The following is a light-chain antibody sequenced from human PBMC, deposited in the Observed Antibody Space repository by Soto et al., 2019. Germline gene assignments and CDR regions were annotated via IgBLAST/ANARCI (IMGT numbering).Light chain of an antibody. J-gene: IGKJ2*01. CDR3: QHYNFWPHT. V-gene: IGKV3-15*01. Sequence: EILLTQSPATLAVSPGEGATLSCRASQSVRDNLAWYQQKPGQAPRLLIYRASTGATGVPARFSGSGSGTEFTLTISSLQSEDVSVYFCQHYNFWPHTFGQGTKVDIK. CDR2: RAS. CDR1: QSVRDN.